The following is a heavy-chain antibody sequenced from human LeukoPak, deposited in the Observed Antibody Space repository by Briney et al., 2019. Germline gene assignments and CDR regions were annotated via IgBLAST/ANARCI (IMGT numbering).Heavy chain of an antibody. CDR3: AGYYYDSSGYLYYYYMDV. CDR2: ISSSGSTI. J-gene: IGHJ6*03. V-gene: IGHV3-11*04. Sequence: PGGSLRLSCAASGFTFSDYYMSWNRQAPGKGLEWVSYISSSGSTIYYADSVKGRFTISRDNAKNSLYLQMNSLRAEDTAVYYCAGYYYDSSGYLYYYYMDVWGKGTTVTVSS. CDR1: GFTFSDYY. D-gene: IGHD3-22*01.